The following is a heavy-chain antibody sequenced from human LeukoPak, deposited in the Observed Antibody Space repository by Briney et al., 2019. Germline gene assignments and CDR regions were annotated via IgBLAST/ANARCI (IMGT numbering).Heavy chain of an antibody. J-gene: IGHJ4*02. CDR2: IYYSGST. V-gene: IGHV4-59*12. CDR1: GGSISSYY. CDR3: ARSLRYGSGSYFNEWYFDY. D-gene: IGHD3-10*01. Sequence: SETLSLTCTVSGGSISSYYWSWIRQPPGKGLEWIGYIYYSGSTNYNPSLKSRVTISVDTSKNQFSLKLSSVTAADTAVYYCARSLRYGSGSYFNEWYFDYWGQGTLVTVSS.